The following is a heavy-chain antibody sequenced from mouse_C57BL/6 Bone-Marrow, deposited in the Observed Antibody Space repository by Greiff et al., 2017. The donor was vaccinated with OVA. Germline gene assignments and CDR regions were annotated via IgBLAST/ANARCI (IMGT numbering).Heavy chain of an antibody. Sequence: EVQLVESGGDLVKPGGSLKLSCAASGFTFSSYGMSWVRQTPDKRLEWVATISSGGSYTYYPDRVKGRFTISSDNAKNTLYLRMSSLKSEDAAMYYCARRGGNYDYWGQGTTLTVSS. CDR2: ISSGGSYT. CDR3: ARRGGNYDY. J-gene: IGHJ2*01. CDR1: GFTFSSYG. D-gene: IGHD1-1*01. V-gene: IGHV5-6*01.